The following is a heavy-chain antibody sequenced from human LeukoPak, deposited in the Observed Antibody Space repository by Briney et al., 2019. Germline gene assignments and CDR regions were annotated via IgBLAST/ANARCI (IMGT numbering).Heavy chain of an antibody. D-gene: IGHD7-27*01. CDR3: ARGLTGIHYFDY. CDR1: GGSFSGYY. CDR2: ISHSGST. V-gene: IGHV4-34*01. Sequence: SETLSLTCAVYGGSFSGYYWSWIRQPPGKGLEWIGEISHSGSTNYNPSLKSRVTISVDTSKNQFSLKLSSVTAADTAVYYCARGLTGIHYFDYWGQGTLVTVSS. J-gene: IGHJ4*02.